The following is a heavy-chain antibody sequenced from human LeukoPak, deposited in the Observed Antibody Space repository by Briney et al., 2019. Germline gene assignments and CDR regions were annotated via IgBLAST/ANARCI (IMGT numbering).Heavy chain of an antibody. CDR2: INPDGSLT. CDR1: GFTFSSSY. CDR3: AKGRGWYRDFDY. J-gene: IGHJ4*02. D-gene: IGHD6-19*01. V-gene: IGHV3-74*01. Sequence: GGSPRLSCAASGFTFSSSYIHWVRQAPGKGLFWVSRINPDGSLTNYADSVKGRFTIFRDNAKNTVYLQMNSLRAEDTAVYYCAKGRGWYRDFDYWGQGTLVTVSS.